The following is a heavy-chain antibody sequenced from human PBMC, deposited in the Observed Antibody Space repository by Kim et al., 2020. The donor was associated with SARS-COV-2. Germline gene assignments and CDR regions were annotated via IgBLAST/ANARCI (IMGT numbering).Heavy chain of an antibody. CDR2: GST. D-gene: IGHD4-17*01. V-gene: IGHV3-23*01. Sequence: GSTYSADSVKGRFTIPRDNSQNTLYLQMNSLRAEDTAVYYCAKVRGAGDYWGQGTLVTVSS. J-gene: IGHJ4*02. CDR3: AKVRGAGDY.